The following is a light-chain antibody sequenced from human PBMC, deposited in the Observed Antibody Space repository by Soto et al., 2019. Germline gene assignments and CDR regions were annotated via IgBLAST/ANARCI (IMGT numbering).Light chain of an antibody. CDR2: GAS. CDR1: QSVSSD. J-gene: IGKJ5*01. CDR3: QQYGSSPLT. Sequence: EIVMTQSPATLSVSPGGRATLSYRASQSVSSDLAWYQQKPGQAPRLLICGASSRATGIPDRFSGSGSGTDFTLTISRLEPEDFAVYYCQQYGSSPLTFGQGTRLEIK. V-gene: IGKV3-20*01.